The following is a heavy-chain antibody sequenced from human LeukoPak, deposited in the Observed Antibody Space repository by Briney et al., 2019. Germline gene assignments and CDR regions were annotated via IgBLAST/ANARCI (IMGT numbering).Heavy chain of an antibody. Sequence: GGSLRLSCAASGFTFSSYAMSWVRQAPGKGLEWVSAISGSGGSTYYADSVEGRFTISRDNSKNTLYLQMNSLRAEDTAVYYCAKQISDSSSWTRTSNWFDPWGQGTLVTVSS. CDR2: ISGSGGST. J-gene: IGHJ5*02. D-gene: IGHD6-13*01. CDR3: AKQISDSSSWTRTSNWFDP. V-gene: IGHV3-23*01. CDR1: GFTFSSYA.